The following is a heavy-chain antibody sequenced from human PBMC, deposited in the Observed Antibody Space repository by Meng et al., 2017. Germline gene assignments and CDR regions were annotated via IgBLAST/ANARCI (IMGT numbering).Heavy chain of an antibody. J-gene: IGHJ6*02. D-gene: IGHD6-13*01. CDR3: AREGYSSSWFLPDYYYGMDV. CDR2: INHSGST. V-gene: IGHV4-34*01. CDR1: GGSFSGYY. Sequence: GSLRLSCAVYGGSFSGYYWSWIRQPPGKGLEWIGEINHSGSTNYNPSLKSRVTISVDMSKNQFSLKLSSVTAADTAVYYCAREGYSSSWFLPDYYYGMDVWGQGTTVTVSS.